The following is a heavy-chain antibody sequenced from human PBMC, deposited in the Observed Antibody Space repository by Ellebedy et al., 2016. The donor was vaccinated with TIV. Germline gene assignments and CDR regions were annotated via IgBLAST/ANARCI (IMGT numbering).Heavy chain of an antibody. Sequence: GGSLRLXCAASGFTFSSYWMHWVRQAPGKGLVWVSRINSDGSSTSYADSVKGRFTISRDNAKNSLYLQMNSLRAEDTAVYYCARLLEWLSPFDYWGQGTLVTVSS. CDR1: GFTFSSYW. J-gene: IGHJ4*02. D-gene: IGHD3-3*01. V-gene: IGHV3-74*01. CDR2: INSDGSST. CDR3: ARLLEWLSPFDY.